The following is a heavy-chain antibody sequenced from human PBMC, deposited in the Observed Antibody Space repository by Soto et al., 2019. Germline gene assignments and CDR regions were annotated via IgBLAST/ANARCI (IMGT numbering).Heavy chain of an antibody. CDR2: INPNSGGT. D-gene: IGHD6-19*01. J-gene: IGHJ4*02. Sequence: ASVKVSCKASGYTFTGYYMHWLRQSPGQGLEWMGWINPNSGGTNYAQKFQGRVTMTRDTSISTAYMELSRLRSDDTAVYYCARVRYSSGWYEPPYFDYWGQGTLVTVSS. CDR3: ARVRYSSGWYEPPYFDY. V-gene: IGHV1-2*02. CDR1: GYTFTGYY.